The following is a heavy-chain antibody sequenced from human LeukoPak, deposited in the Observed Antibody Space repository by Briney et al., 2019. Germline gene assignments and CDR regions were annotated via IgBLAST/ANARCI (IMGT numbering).Heavy chain of an antibody. Sequence: GGSLRLSCAASGFTFSSYGMHWVRQAPGKGLEWVAVIWYDGSNKYYADSVKGRFTISRDNSKNTVYLEMNSLRPEDTAVYYCAKDGGWAFDNWGQGTLVTVSP. CDR2: IWYDGSNK. V-gene: IGHV3-30*02. D-gene: IGHD6-19*01. CDR3: AKDGGWAFDN. CDR1: GFTFSSYG. J-gene: IGHJ4*02.